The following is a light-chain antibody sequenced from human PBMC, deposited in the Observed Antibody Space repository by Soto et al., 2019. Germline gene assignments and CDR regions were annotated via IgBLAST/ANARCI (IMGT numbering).Light chain of an antibody. CDR1: QSVSTN. J-gene: IGKJ4*01. Sequence: EIVLTPSPGPLSVSSGERAPLSRRASQSVSTNSAWYQQKPGQAPRLLIYATSARATGIPARFSGSGSGTEFTLTISRLEPEDFAVYYCQHYGSSLTFGGGTKVDIK. CDR2: ATS. CDR3: QHYGSSLT. V-gene: IGKV3-20*01.